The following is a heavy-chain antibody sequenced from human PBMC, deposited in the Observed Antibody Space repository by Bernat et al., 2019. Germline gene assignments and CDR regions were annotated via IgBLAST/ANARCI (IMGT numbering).Heavy chain of an antibody. D-gene: IGHD3-10*01. CDR2: IKSKSDGGAT. CDR3: ATEDYSGSGRRGYFDL. CDR1: GFTFRNAW. V-gene: IGHV3-15*01. Sequence: EVQLVESGGGLVKPGGSLRLSCVASGFTFRNAWMSWVRQAPGKGLEWVGRIKSKSDGGATGYSASVNGRFTISRDDSKTTLYLQMNSLKTEDTAVYYCATEDYSGSGRRGYFDLWGRGTLVTVSS. J-gene: IGHJ2*01.